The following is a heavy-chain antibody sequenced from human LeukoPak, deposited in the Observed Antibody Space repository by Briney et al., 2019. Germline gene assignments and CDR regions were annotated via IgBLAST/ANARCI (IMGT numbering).Heavy chain of an antibody. V-gene: IGHV3-11*04. CDR3: ARDTEGYCSSTSCYKGGWFDP. CDR1: GFTFSDYY. CDR2: ISSSGSTI. J-gene: IGHJ5*02. Sequence: PGGSLRLSCAASGFTFSDYYMSWIRQAPGKGLEWVSYISSSGSTIYYADSVKGRFTISRDNAKNSLYLQMNSLRAEDTAVYYCARDTEGYCSSTSCYKGGWFDPWGQGTLVTVSS. D-gene: IGHD2-2*02.